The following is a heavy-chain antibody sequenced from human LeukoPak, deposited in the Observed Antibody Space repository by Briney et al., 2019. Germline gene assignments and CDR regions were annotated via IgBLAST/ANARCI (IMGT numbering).Heavy chain of an antibody. J-gene: IGHJ6*03. V-gene: IGHV1-69*13. Sequence: GASVKVSCKASGGTFSSYAISWVRQAPGHGLEWMGGIIPIFGTANYAQKFQGRVTITADESTSTAYMELSSLRSEDTAVYYCASAGHGSGSYYYYYYMDVWGKGTTVTVSS. CDR1: GGTFSSYA. CDR2: IIPIFGTA. CDR3: ASAGHGSGSYYYYYYMDV. D-gene: IGHD3-10*01.